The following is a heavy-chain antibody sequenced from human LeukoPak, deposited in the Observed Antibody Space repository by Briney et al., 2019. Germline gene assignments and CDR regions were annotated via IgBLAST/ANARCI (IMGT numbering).Heavy chain of an antibody. D-gene: IGHD3-3*01. J-gene: IGHJ4*02. V-gene: IGHV1-2*02. CDR2: INPNSGGT. CDR3: ARGAISDFWSGYSED. Sequence: ASVKVSCKASGYTFTSYYMHWVRQAPGQGLEWMGWINPNSGGTNYAQKFQGRVTMTRDTSISTAYMELSRLRSDDTAVYYCARGAISDFWSGYSEDWGQGTLVTVSS. CDR1: GYTFTSYY.